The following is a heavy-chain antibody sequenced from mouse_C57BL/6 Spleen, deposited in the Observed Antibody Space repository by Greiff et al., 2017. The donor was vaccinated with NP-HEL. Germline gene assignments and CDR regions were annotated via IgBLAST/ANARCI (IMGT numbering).Heavy chain of an antibody. D-gene: IGHD2-4*01. CDR2: INPSNGGT. Sequence: QVQLQQPGTELVKPGASVKLSCKASGYTFTSYWMHWVKQRPGQGLEWIGNINPSNGGTNYNEKFKSKATLTVDKASSHPYLQLSSLTSEYAAVYYCARGGDDYSWYFDVWGTGTTVTGSS. CDR1: GYTFTSYW. J-gene: IGHJ1*03. V-gene: IGHV1-53*01. CDR3: ARGGDDYSWYFDV.